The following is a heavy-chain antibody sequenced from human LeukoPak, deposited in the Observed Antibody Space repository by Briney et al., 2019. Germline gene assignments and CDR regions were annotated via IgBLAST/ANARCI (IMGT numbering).Heavy chain of an antibody. CDR3: ARGNYYCGGDCYTAEYFQH. Sequence: GGSLRLSCAASGFIFSSNTMNWVRQAPGKGLEWVSSISSSSSYIYYADSVKGRFTISRDNAKNSLYLQMDSLRAEDTAVYYCARGNYYCGGDCYTAEYFQHWGQGTLVTVSS. J-gene: IGHJ1*01. CDR1: GFIFSSNT. CDR2: ISSSSSYI. V-gene: IGHV3-21*06. D-gene: IGHD2-21*02.